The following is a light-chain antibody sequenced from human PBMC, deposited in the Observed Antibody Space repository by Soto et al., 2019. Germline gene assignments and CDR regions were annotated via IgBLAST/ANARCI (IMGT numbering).Light chain of an antibody. CDR3: MVSSGGGVV. CDR1: TGAVTSGHY. Sequence: QAVVTQEPSLTVSPGGTLTLTCGSSTGAVTSGHYPYWFQQKPGQAPRTLIYDTSNKHSWTPARFSASLLGGKAALTLSCAQPEDEADYYCMVSSGGGVVFGGGTKLTVL. J-gene: IGLJ2*01. CDR2: DTS. V-gene: IGLV7-46*01.